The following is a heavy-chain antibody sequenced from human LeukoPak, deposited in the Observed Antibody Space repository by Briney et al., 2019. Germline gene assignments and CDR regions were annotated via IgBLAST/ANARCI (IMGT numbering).Heavy chain of an antibody. CDR1: GFTFRNYG. D-gene: IGHD2-8*02. CDR2: IWSDGNNR. CDR3: AKDPGASVSGFYMDV. J-gene: IGHJ6*03. V-gene: IGHV3-30*02. Sequence: GGSLRLSCAASGFTFRNYGMHWVRQATGKGLEWVSLIWSDGNNRFYADSVKGRFTISRDNSKNMLYLQMDTLRAEDTALYYCAKDPGASVSGFYMDVWGKGTTVIVSS.